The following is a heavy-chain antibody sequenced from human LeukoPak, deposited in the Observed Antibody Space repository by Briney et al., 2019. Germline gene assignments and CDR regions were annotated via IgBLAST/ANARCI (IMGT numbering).Heavy chain of an antibody. V-gene: IGHV1-2*02. CDR3: ATGRELEYSSSSDRTFDY. J-gene: IGHJ4*02. CDR2: INPNSGGT. CDR1: GYTFTGYY. D-gene: IGHD6-6*01. Sequence: ASVKVSCKASGYTFTGYYMHWVRQAPGQGLEWMGWINPNSGGTNYAQKFQGRVTMTRDTSISTAYMELNGLTSDDTAVYYCATGRELEYSSSSDRTFDYWGQGTLVTVSS.